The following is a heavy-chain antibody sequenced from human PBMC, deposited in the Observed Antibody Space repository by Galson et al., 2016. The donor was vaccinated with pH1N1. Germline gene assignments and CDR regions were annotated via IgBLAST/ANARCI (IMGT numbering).Heavy chain of an antibody. CDR3: ARSYCSSTSCYGGSYYYYGMDV. D-gene: IGHD2-2*01. Sequence: SVKVSCKASGYTFTSNAMNWVRQAPGQGLEWMGWINTNTGNPTYAQGFTGRFVFSLDTSVSMAYLQISSLKAGDTAVYYCARSYCSSTSCYGGSYYYYGMDVWGQGTTVTVSS. V-gene: IGHV7-4-1*04. CDR1: GYTFTSNA. CDR2: INTNTGNP. J-gene: IGHJ6*02.